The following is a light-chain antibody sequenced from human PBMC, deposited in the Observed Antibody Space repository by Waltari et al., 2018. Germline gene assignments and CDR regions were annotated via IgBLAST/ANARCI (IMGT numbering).Light chain of an antibody. Sequence: EIVLTQSPATLSLSPGERANLSCRASQSVSSYLAWYQQKPGQAPRLLIYDASNRATGIPARFSGSGSGTDFTLTISSLGPEDFAVYYCQQRSNWPRITFGPGTKVDIK. CDR3: QQRSNWPRIT. J-gene: IGKJ3*01. V-gene: IGKV3-11*01. CDR1: QSVSSY. CDR2: DAS.